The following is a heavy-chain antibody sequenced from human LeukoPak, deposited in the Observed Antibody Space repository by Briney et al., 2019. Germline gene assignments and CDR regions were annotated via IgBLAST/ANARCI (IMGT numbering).Heavy chain of an antibody. V-gene: IGHV3-11*01. CDR3: ARWAETYYDSSGYYFDY. Sequence: GGSMRLSCVGSGFTFSDYYMSWIRQAPGKGLEWVSYISSSGSTIYYADSVKGRFTISRDNAKNSLYLQMNSLRAEDTAVYYCARWAETYYDSSGYYFDYWGQGTLVTVSS. CDR1: GFTFSDYY. CDR2: ISSSGSTI. J-gene: IGHJ4*02. D-gene: IGHD3-22*01.